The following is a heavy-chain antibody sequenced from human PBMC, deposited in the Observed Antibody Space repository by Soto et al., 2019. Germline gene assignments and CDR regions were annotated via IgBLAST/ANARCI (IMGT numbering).Heavy chain of an antibody. D-gene: IGHD3-22*01. V-gene: IGHV3-30*03. CDR3: ATDRGRTARLDY. CDR2: ISPDGSHK. Sequence: QVQLVESGGGVVQPGTSLRLSCAASGFTFNTYGMHWVRQAPGKGLEWVTVISPDGSHKYYADSVKGRFTFSRDNSKNMVYLELNSLRAEDTAVYFCATDRGRTARLDYWGQGTLVTVSS. CDR1: GFTFNTYG. J-gene: IGHJ4*02.